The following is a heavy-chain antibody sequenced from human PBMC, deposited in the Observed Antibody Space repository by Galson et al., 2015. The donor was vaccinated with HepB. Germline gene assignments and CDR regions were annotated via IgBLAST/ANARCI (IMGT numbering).Heavy chain of an antibody. J-gene: IGHJ5*02. V-gene: IGHV3-23*01. CDR2: ISGSGGST. CDR3: AKVIPYDYVWGSYRPAGWFDP. D-gene: IGHD3-16*02. CDR1: GYTFTSYG. Sequence: SCKASGYTFTSYGISWVRQAPGKGLEWVSAISGSGGSTYYADSVKGRFTISRDNSKNTLYLQMNSLRAEDTAVYYCAKVIPYDYVWGSYRPAGWFDPWGQGTLVTVSS.